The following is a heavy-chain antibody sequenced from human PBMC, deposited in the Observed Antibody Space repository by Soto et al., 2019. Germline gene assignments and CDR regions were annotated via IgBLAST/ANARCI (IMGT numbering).Heavy chain of an antibody. J-gene: IGHJ4*02. D-gene: IGHD3-22*01. V-gene: IGHV4-61*01. Sequence: SETLSLTCTVSGGSVSSGSYYWSWIRQPPGKGLEWIGYIYYSGSTNYNPSLKSRVTISVDTSKNQFSLKLTSVTAADTAVYYCARGRTSYYDSSGYYSLSPYFDYWGQGTLVTVSS. CDR1: GGSVSSGSYY. CDR3: ARGRTSYYDSSGYYSLSPYFDY. CDR2: IYYSGST.